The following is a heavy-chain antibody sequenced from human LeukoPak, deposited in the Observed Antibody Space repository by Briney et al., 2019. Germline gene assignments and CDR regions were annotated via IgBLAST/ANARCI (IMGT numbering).Heavy chain of an antibody. CDR1: GGSFSGYY. V-gene: IGHV4-34*01. CDR3: ARESREEGAFDI. D-gene: IGHD5-24*01. CDR2: INHSGST. Sequence: SETLSLTCAVYGGSFSGYYWSWIRQPPGKGLEWIGEINHSGSTNYNPSLKSRVTISVDTSKNQFSLKLSSVTAADTAVYYCARESREEGAFDIWGQGTMVTVSS. J-gene: IGHJ3*02.